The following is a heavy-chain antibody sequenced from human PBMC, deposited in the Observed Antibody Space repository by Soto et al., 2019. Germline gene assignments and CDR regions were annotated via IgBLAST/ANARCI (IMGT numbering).Heavy chain of an antibody. D-gene: IGHD1-1*01. V-gene: IGHV3-23*01. CDR1: GFTFSNFA. CDR3: AKDRTHDGYHSLDS. CDR2: IGATDGTT. J-gene: IGHJ4*02. Sequence: GGSLRLSCAASGFTFSNFATNWVRQAPGKGLEWVSFIGATDGTTYYADSVKGRFTISRDNSKNTLYRQMNSLRAEDTAMYYCAKDRTHDGYHSLDSWGRGTPVTVSS.